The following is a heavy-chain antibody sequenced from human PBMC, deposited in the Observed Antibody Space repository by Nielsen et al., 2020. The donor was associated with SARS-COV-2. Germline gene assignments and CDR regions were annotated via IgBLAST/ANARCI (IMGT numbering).Heavy chain of an antibody. D-gene: IGHD6-13*01. Sequence: GSLRLSCAASGFTFSSYGMHWVRQAPGKGLEWVAVISYDGSNKYYADSVKGRFTISRDNSKNTLYLQMNSLRAEDTAVYYCARPYSSSWYSFDYWGQGTLVTVSS. CDR2: ISYDGSNK. CDR3: ARPYSSSWYSFDY. J-gene: IGHJ4*02. CDR1: GFTFSSYG. V-gene: IGHV3-30*03.